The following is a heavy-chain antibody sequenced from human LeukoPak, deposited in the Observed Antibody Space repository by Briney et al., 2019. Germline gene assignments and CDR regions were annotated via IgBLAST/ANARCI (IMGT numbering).Heavy chain of an antibody. CDR2: ISGSGGST. CDR1: GFTFSSYA. J-gene: IGHJ4*02. D-gene: IGHD3-10*01. Sequence: PGGSLRLSCAASGFTFSSYAMSWVRQAPGKGLEWVSAISGSGGSTYYADSVKGRFTISRDNSKNTLYLQMNSLRAEDTAVYYCAKTGGDYYGSGSYSDWGQGTLVTVSS. CDR3: AKTGGDYYGSGSYSD. V-gene: IGHV3-23*01.